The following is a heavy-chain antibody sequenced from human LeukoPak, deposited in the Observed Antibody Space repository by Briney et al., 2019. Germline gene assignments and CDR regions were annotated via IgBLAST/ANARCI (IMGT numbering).Heavy chain of an antibody. V-gene: IGHV3-7*01. Sequence: GGSLRLSCAASVFTFSTYWMGWVRQAPGKGLEFVANINPDGSGKYYGDSVKGRFTISRDNAENSLDLQMNSLRVEDTAVYFCSNSYLRDWGQGTLVTVSS. J-gene: IGHJ1*01. CDR3: SNSYLRD. D-gene: IGHD3-10*01. CDR2: INPDGSGK. CDR1: VFTFSTYW.